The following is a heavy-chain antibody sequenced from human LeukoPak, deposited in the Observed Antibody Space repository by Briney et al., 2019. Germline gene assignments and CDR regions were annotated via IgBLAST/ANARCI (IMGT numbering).Heavy chain of an antibody. CDR1: GYSFILYG. V-gene: IGHV1-18*01. D-gene: IGHD2-21*01. J-gene: IGHJ3*02. CDR2: ISTSTGDT. CDR3: ARGPSYGAFDI. Sequence: GASVKVSCKTSGYSFILYGISWVRQAPGQGPEWMGWISTSTGDTKYTQKFQGRVTLTTDPSTSTAYMELSSLRSDDTAVYYCARGPSYGAFDIWGQGTMVTVSS.